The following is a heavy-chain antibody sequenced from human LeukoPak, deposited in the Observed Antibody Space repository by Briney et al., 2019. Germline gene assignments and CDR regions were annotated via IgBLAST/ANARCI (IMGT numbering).Heavy chain of an antibody. Sequence: GGSLRLSCAASGFTFSSYSMNWVRQAPGKGLEGASYISSSSSTIYYADSVKGRFTISRDNAKNSLYLQMNSLRDEDTAVYYCARVFGGSGSSFDYWGQGTLVTVSS. CDR3: ARVFGGSGSSFDY. D-gene: IGHD1-26*01. V-gene: IGHV3-48*02. CDR2: ISSSSSTI. J-gene: IGHJ4*02. CDR1: GFTFSSYS.